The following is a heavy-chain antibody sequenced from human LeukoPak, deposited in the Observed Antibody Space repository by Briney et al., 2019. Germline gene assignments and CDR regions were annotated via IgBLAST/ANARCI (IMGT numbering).Heavy chain of an antibody. D-gene: IGHD3-16*01. V-gene: IGHV4-4*07. CDR2: NGGST. J-gene: IGHJ4*02. CDR3: ARWGLRLGELYHPWNYFDY. Sequence: SETLSLTCTVSGGSISSYYWSWIRQPAGKGLEWIGSNGGSTYYSPSLKSRVTISVDASKNQFSLRLTSVTAADTAVYYCARWGLRLGELYHPWNYFDYWGQETLVTVSS. CDR1: GGSISSYY.